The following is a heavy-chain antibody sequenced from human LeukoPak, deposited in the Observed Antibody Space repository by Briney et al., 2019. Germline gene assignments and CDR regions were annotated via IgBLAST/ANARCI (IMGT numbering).Heavy chain of an antibody. Sequence: GGSLRPSCAASGFTFDDYAMYWVRQAPGKGLEWVSFIDWDGGTTYYADSVKGRFTISRDNSKNSLYLQMNSLRAEDTALYYCAKVTDSSGYGWCDYWGQGTLVTVSS. CDR1: GFTFDDYA. CDR2: IDWDGGTT. CDR3: AKVTDSSGYGWCDY. V-gene: IGHV3-43D*03. D-gene: IGHD3-22*01. J-gene: IGHJ4*02.